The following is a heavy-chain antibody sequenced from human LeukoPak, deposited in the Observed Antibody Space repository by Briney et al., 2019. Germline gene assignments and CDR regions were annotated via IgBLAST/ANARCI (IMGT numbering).Heavy chain of an antibody. D-gene: IGHD3-9*01. J-gene: IGHJ4*02. CDR3: TRGGEILTHYKHIDY. CDR2: MNPNTGDT. Sequence: ASVKVSCKSSGYSFTSYDINWVRQATAQGLEWMRYMNPNTGDTGVTQKFQGRVTMTRDPSINTAYMELASVRSEDTAVYFCTRGGEILTHYKHIDYWGQGTLVTVSS. V-gene: IGHV1-8*01. CDR1: GYSFTSYD.